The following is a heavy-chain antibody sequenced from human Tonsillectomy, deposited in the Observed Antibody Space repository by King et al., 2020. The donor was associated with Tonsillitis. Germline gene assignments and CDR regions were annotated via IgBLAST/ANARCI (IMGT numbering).Heavy chain of an antibody. CDR2: TSGSGGTT. J-gene: IGHJ3*02. D-gene: IGHD3-10*01. V-gene: IGHV3-23*04. Sequence: VQLVESGGGLGQPGGSLRLSCTASGFRFRNFAMNWVRQVPGKGLEWVSTTSGSGGTTHSADFVKGRFTRSRDDAKNTLYLQMNRLRSEDTAVYYCAKVITGWGGAFDMWGPGTVVAVSS. CDR1: GFRFRNFA. CDR3: AKVITGWGGAFDM.